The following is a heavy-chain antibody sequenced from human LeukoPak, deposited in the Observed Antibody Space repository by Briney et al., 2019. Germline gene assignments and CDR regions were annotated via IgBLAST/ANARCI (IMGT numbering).Heavy chain of an antibody. J-gene: IGHJ3*02. D-gene: IGHD4-17*01. V-gene: IGHV1-2*06. CDR1: GGTFSSYA. CDR3: ARGYGDFNAFDI. Sequence: ASVKVSCKASGGTFSSYAISWVRQAPGQGLEWMGRINPNSGGTNYVQKFQGRVTMTRDTSISTAYMEMSRLRSDDTAVYYCARGYGDFNAFDIWGQGTMVTVSS. CDR2: INPNSGGT.